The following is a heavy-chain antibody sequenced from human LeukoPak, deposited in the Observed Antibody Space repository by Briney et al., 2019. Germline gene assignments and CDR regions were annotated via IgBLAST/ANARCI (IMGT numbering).Heavy chain of an antibody. D-gene: IGHD1-7*01. V-gene: IGHV3-11*01. CDR1: GFTFSDYY. CDR3: GRDFGLFGTKRSFDI. J-gene: IGHJ3*02. Sequence: PGGSLRLSCAASGFTFSDYYMGWIRQAPGKGLEWVSYIGGSGSITFYADSVKGRFTIFRDNAKNSVYLQMNSLRAEDTAVYYCGRDFGLFGTKRSFDIWGQGTMVTVSS. CDR2: IGGSGSIT.